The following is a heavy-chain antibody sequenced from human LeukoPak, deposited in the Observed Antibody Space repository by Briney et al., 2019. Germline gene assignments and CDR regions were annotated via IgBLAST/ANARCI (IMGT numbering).Heavy chain of an antibody. D-gene: IGHD1-26*01. CDR2: TWFDGSNK. CDR1: GFTFSIYG. J-gene: IGHJ4*02. Sequence: PGRSLRLSCAASGFTFSIYGMHWVRQAQGRGLEWVALTWFDGSNKNYADSVKGRFTISRDNSKNMLYLQMNSLRGEDTAAYYCARGGLTIAEATTSWYLDYWGQGTLVTVSS. V-gene: IGHV3-33*01. CDR3: ARGGLTIAEATTSWYLDY.